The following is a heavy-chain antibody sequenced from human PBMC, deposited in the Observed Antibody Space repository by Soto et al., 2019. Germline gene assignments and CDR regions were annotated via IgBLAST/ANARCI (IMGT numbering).Heavy chain of an antibody. CDR1: GFSLTTSGVG. J-gene: IGHJ4*02. CDR3: AHRVLRTVFGLVTTTAIYFDF. CDR2: IYWDDDK. D-gene: IGHD3-3*01. Sequence: QITLSESGPTQVKPRQTLTLTCTFSGFSLTTSGVGVGWIRQSPGKAPEWLALIYWDDDKRYSPSLKSRLTIIKDTSKNQVVLTMADLDPADTATYYCAHRVLRTVFGLVTTTAIYFDFWGQGTPVAVSS. V-gene: IGHV2-5*02.